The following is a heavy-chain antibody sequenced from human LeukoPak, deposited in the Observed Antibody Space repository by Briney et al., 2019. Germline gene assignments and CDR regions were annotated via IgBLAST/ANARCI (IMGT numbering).Heavy chain of an antibody. CDR1: GYTFTGYY. CDR3: ATDHLKQWLRKEDYYYGMDV. CDR2: INPNSGGT. J-gene: IGHJ6*02. D-gene: IGHD6-19*01. V-gene: IGHV1-2*02. Sequence: ASVKVSCKASGYTFTGYYMHWVRQAPGQGLEWMGWINPNSGGTNYAQKFQSRVTMTRDTSISTAYMELSRLRSDDTAVYYCATDHLKQWLRKEDYYYGMDVWGQGTTVTVSS.